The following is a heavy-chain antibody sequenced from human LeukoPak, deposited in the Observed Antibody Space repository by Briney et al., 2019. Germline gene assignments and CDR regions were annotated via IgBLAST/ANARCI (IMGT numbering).Heavy chain of an antibody. V-gene: IGHV4-61*01. CDR2: IYYSGST. D-gene: IGHD3-10*01. CDR3: ARSTGSQLLWFGEFDY. J-gene: IGHJ4*02. CDR1: GGSVSSGSYY. Sequence: SETLSLTCTVSGGSVSSGSYYWSWIRQPPGKGLEWIGYIYYSGSTNYNPSLKSRVTISVDTSKNQFSLKLSSVTAADTAAYYCARSTGSQLLWFGEFDYWGQGTLVTVSS.